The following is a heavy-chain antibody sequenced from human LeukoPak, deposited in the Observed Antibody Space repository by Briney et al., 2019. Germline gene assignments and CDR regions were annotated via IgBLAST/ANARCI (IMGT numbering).Heavy chain of an antibody. CDR2: ISSSSSYI. D-gene: IGHD3-22*01. CDR1: GFTFSSYS. J-gene: IGHJ4*02. CDR3: ARDLYYDSSGYYSYYFDY. V-gene: IGHV3-21*01. Sequence: PGGSLRLSCAAPGFTFSSYSMNWVRQAPGKGLEWVSSISSSSSYIYYADSVKGRFTISRDNAKNSLYLQMNSLRAEDTAVYYCARDLYYDSSGYYSYYFDYWGQGTLVTVSS.